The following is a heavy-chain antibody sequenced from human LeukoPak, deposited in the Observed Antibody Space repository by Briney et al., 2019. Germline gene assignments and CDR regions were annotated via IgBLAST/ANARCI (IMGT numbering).Heavy chain of an antibody. J-gene: IGHJ4*02. CDR1: GFTFSSYA. V-gene: IGHV3-23*01. D-gene: IGHD3-22*01. Sequence: GGSLRLSCAGSGFTFSSYAMSWVRQAPGKGLEWVSAISGSGSSTYYADSVKGRFTISRDNSKNTLYLQMNSLRAEDTAVYYCAKDGEVRYYYDSSGYYSDYWGQGTLVTVSS. CDR2: ISGSGSST. CDR3: AKDGEVRYYYDSSGYYSDY.